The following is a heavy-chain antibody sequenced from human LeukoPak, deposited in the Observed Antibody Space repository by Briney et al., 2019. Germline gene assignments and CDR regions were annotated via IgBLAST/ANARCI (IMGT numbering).Heavy chain of an antibody. V-gene: IGHV3-64*01. J-gene: IGHJ4*02. CDR3: AREGYDYVWGSYF. CDR2: ISSNGGST. D-gene: IGHD3-16*01. CDR1: GFTFSSYA. Sequence: PGGSWRLSCAASGFTFSSYAMHWVRQAPGKGLEYVSAISSNGGSTYYANSVKGRFTISRDNSKNTLYLQMGSLRAEDTAVYYCAREGYDYVWGSYFWGQGTLVTVSS.